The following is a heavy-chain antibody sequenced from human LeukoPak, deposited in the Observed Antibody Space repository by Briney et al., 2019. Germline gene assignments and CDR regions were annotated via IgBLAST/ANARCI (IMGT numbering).Heavy chain of an antibody. CDR2: IYHSGST. Sequence: SETLSLTCTVSGYSISSGYYWGWIRQPPGKGLEWIGSIYHSGSTNYNPSLKSRVTISVDTSKNQFSLKLSSVTAADTAVYYCARQGRGNLYDILTGYRSGNYYYYYMDVWGKGTTVTISS. D-gene: IGHD3-9*01. CDR1: GYSISSGYY. CDR3: ARQGRGNLYDILTGYRSGNYYYYYMDV. J-gene: IGHJ6*03. V-gene: IGHV4-38-2*02.